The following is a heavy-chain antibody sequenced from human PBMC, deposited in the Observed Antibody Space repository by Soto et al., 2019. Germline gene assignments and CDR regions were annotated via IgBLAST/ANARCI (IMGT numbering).Heavy chain of an antibody. J-gene: IGHJ3*02. CDR1: EFTVSDYY. D-gene: IGHD6-13*01. CDR3: ATGQQVRMADI. V-gene: IGHV3-11*03. CDR2: ISGDSRFT. Sequence: QVQLLESGGGLVTPGGSLRLSCVASEFTVSDYYMAWLRQAPGKGLDWISYISGDSRFTNYAHSVKGRFTISRDNAKNSLYLQMHSLRVEDTAVYFCATGQQVRMADIWGQGTMVTVSS.